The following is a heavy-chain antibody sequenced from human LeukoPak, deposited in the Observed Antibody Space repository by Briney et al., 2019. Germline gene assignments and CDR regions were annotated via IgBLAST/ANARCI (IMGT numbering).Heavy chain of an antibody. J-gene: IGHJ4*02. Sequence: GGSLRLSCAASGFTFSSYGMHWVRQAPGKGLEWVAVIWYDGSNKYYADSVKGRFTISRDNSKNTLYLQMNSLRAEDTAVYYCARVGFGQLSVDYWGQGTLVTVSS. D-gene: IGHD6-6*01. CDR3: ARVGFGQLSVDY. V-gene: IGHV3-33*01. CDR2: IWYDGSNK. CDR1: GFTFSSYG.